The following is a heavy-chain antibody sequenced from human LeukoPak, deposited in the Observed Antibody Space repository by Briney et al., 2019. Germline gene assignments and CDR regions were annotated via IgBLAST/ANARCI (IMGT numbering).Heavy chain of an antibody. CDR3: ARVVRNYYDSSGYGDY. D-gene: IGHD3-22*01. CDR2: IYHSGST. J-gene: IGHJ4*02. Sequence: PSETLSLTRAVSGYSISSGYYWGWIRQPPGKGLEWIGSIYHSGSTYYNPSLKSRVTISVDTSKNQFSLRLSSVTAADTAVYYCARVVRNYYDSSGYGDYWGQGTLVTVSS. CDR1: GYSISSGYY. V-gene: IGHV4-38-2*01.